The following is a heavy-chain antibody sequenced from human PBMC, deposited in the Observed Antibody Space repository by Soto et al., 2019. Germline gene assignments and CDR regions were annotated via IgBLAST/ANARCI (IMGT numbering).Heavy chain of an antibody. CDR1: GYTFTGYY. D-gene: IGHD3-3*01. J-gene: IGHJ4*02. CDR2: INPNSGGT. V-gene: IGHV1-2*04. Sequence: ASVKVSCKASGYTFTGYYMHWVRQAPGQGLEWMGWINPNSGGTNYAQKFQGWVTMTRDTSISTAYMELSRLRSDDTAVYYCARSTIFGVVPYYFDYWGQGTLVTVSS. CDR3: ARSTIFGVVPYYFDY.